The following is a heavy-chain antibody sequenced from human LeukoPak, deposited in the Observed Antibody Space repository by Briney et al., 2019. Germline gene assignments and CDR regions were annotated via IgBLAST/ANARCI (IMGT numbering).Heavy chain of an antibody. Sequence: SETLSLTCTVSGGSISSGSYYWSWIRQPAGKGLEWIGRSYTSGSTNYNPSLKSRVTISVDTSKNQFSLKLTSVTAADTAVYYCARYSSGDRGYFDYWGQGTLVTVSS. V-gene: IGHV4-61*02. CDR2: SYTSGST. D-gene: IGHD6-19*01. J-gene: IGHJ4*02. CDR3: ARYSSGDRGYFDY. CDR1: GGSISSGSYY.